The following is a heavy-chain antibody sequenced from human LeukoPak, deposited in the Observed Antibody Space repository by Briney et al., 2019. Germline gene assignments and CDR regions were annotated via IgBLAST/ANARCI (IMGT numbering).Heavy chain of an antibody. D-gene: IGHD6-13*01. CDR1: GFTFSSYD. CDR2: MTSSGSNI. J-gene: IGHJ4*02. Sequence: GGSLRLSCAASGFTFSSYDMNWVRQAPGKGLEWVSYMTSSGSNIYYADSVRGRFTISRDNAKNSLYLQMNSLSAEDTAVYYCARDLSAASGFDSWGRGTLVTVSS. CDR3: ARDLSAASGFDS. V-gene: IGHV3-48*03.